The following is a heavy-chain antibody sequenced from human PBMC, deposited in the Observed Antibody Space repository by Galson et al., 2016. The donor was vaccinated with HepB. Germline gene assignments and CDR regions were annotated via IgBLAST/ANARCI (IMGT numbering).Heavy chain of an antibody. D-gene: IGHD3-10*01. J-gene: IGHJ6*02. CDR2: INWNSGRI. V-gene: IGHV3-9*01. Sequence: SLRLSCAASGFNFYDYAMHWVRQVPGQGLEWVSGINWNSGRIDYADSVKGRFTITRDNSRNSLHLQMNSLRAEDTALYYCAKDILSVLYYSVMDVWGQGTTVTVSS. CDR1: GFNFYDYA. CDR3: AKDILSVLYYSVMDV.